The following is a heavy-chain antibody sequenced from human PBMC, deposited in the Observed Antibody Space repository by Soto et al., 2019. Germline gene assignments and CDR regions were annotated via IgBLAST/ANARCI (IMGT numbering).Heavy chain of an antibody. CDR1: GGSISSGDYY. V-gene: IGHV4-30-4*01. J-gene: IGHJ3*02. D-gene: IGHD5-12*01. CDR2: IYYSGST. CDR3: ARGEMATMGAFDI. Sequence: PSETLSLTSTVSGGSISSGDYYWSWIRQPPGKGLEWIGYIYYSGSTYYNPSLKSRVTISVDTSKNQFSLKLSSVTAADTAVYYCARGEMATMGAFDIWGQGTMVT.